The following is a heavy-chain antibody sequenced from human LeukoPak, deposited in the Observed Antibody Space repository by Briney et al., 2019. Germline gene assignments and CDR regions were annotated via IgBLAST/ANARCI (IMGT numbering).Heavy chain of an antibody. Sequence: SETLSLTCAVYGGSFSGYYWTWIRQPPGKALEWIGEINHWRSTKYSPSLKSRVTISVDTSKKQFSLRLSSVTAADTAVYYCARRVGRWFGERAYYYNYMYVWGKGTTVTISS. CDR3: ARRVGRWFGERAYYYNYMYV. CDR2: INHWRST. J-gene: IGHJ6*03. V-gene: IGHV4-34*01. CDR1: GGSFSGYY. D-gene: IGHD3-10*01.